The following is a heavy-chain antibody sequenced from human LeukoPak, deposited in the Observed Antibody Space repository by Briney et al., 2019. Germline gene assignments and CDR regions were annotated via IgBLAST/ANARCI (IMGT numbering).Heavy chain of an antibody. CDR2: INHSGST. CDR3: ARAPARGSHYWSLGLA. Sequence: PSETLSLTCAVYGGSFSGYYWSWIRQPPGKGLEWIGEINHSGSTNYNPSLKSRVTISVDTSKNQFSLKLSSVTAADSAVHYCARAPARGSHYWSLGLAWGQGTLVTVSS. J-gene: IGHJ5*02. CDR1: GGSFSGYY. D-gene: IGHD1-26*01. V-gene: IGHV4-34*01.